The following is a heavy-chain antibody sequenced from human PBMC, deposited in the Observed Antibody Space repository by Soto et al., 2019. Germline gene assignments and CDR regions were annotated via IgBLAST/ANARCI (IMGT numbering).Heavy chain of an antibody. J-gene: IGHJ4*02. CDR1: GFTFSSYA. CDR3: AKRYQSRRITIFGVVIDFDY. V-gene: IGHV3-23*01. Sequence: GGSLRLSCAASGFTFSSYAMSWVRQAPGKGLEWVSAISGSGGSTYYADSVKGRFTISRDNSKNTLYLQMNSLRAEDTAVYYCAKRYQSRRITIFGVVIDFDYWGQGTLVTVSS. D-gene: IGHD3-3*01. CDR2: ISGSGGST.